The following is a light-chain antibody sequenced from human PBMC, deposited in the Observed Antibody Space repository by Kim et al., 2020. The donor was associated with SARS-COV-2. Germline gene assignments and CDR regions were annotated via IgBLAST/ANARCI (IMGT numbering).Light chain of an antibody. Sequence: QSALTQPASVSGSPGQSITISCTGTSSDVGGYHYVSWFQQHPGKAPKLMIYDVDNRPSGVSNRFSGSKSGNTASLTISGLQAEDEADYYCSSYTSSETLVFGGGTQLTVL. CDR1: SSDVGGYHY. J-gene: IGLJ2*01. CDR3: SSYTSSETLV. V-gene: IGLV2-14*03. CDR2: DVD.